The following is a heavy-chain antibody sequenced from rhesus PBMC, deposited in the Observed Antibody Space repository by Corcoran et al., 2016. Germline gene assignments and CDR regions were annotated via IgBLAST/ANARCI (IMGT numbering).Heavy chain of an antibody. CDR1: GYSFTSYG. V-gene: IGHV3-54*02. D-gene: IGHD5-24*01. Sequence: EVQLVQSGAEVKRPGESLKISCKTSGYSFTSYGMHWVRQAPWKGWEGGELKGNEGKKKDCPEFVKDRFNIAREKSKNMVYLQMNNLRVEDMTVYYCGKAGGQWVQLGYWGQGVLVTVAS. CDR2: KGNEGKKK. CDR3: GKAGGQWVQLGY. J-gene: IGHJ4*01.